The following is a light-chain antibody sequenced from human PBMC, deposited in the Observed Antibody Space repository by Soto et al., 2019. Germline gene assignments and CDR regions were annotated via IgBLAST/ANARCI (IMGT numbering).Light chain of an antibody. Sequence: EVVLTQSPGTLSLSPGERATLSCRASQSVTSNYLAWYQQKPGQAPRLLIYGASTRANGIPARFSASGSGTDFTLTISILEPEDFAVYYCQQDGSSSTFGQGTKVDIK. J-gene: IGKJ1*01. CDR2: GAS. CDR3: QQDGSSST. CDR1: QSVTSNY. V-gene: IGKV3-20*01.